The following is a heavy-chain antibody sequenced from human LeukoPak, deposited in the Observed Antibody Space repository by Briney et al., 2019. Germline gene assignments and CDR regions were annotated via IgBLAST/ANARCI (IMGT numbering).Heavy chain of an antibody. D-gene: IGHD5-18*01. CDR1: GFTFSSYA. Sequence: GGSLRLSCAASGFTFSSYAMTWVRQAPGKGLEWVSAISGSGGSTYYADSVKGRFTISRDNSQNTLYLQLNSLRTEDTAVYYCANFGDTYGNFDYWGQGTLVTVSS. J-gene: IGHJ4*02. V-gene: IGHV3-23*01. CDR2: ISGSGGST. CDR3: ANFGDTYGNFDY.